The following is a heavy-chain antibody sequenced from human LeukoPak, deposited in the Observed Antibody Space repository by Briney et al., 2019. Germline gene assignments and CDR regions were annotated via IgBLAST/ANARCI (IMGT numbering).Heavy chain of an antibody. V-gene: IGHV1-2*02. CDR1: GYTFTSYD. CDR3: AKEVHYYDSSDYFPLGY. J-gene: IGHJ4*02. CDR2: INPNSGGT. Sequence: ASVKVSCKASGYTFTSYDINWVRQATGQGLEWMGWINPNSGGTNYAQKFQGRVTMTRDTSISTAYMELSRLTSDDTAVYYCAKEVHYYDSSDYFPLGYWGQGTLITVSS. D-gene: IGHD3-22*01.